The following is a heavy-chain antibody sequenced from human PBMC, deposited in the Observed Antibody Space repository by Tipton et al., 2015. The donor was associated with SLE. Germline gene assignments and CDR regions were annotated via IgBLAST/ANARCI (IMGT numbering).Heavy chain of an antibody. CDR1: GGSISSYD. V-gene: IGHV4-4*07. D-gene: IGHD3-9*01. CDR3: ARGRTSIL. CDR2: INNSGNT. Sequence: TLSLTCTVSGGSISSYDWSWFRQPAGKGLAWIGRINNSGNTNYNSSLKSRVTMSVDTSKRQFSLKLSSVTAADTAVYYCARGRTSILWGQGTLVTVSS. J-gene: IGHJ4*02.